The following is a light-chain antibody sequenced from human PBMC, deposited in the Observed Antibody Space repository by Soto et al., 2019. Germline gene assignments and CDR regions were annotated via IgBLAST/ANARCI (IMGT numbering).Light chain of an antibody. Sequence: EIVLTQSPGTLSLSPGERATLSCRASQSVSSSYLAWYQQKPGQAPRLLIYGASSRATGIPDRFSGSGSGTGFTLTISRLEPEDFAVYYCQQYGSSPGGTFGQGTKLEIK. CDR3: QQYGSSPGGT. J-gene: IGKJ2*01. CDR2: GAS. CDR1: QSVSSSY. V-gene: IGKV3-20*01.